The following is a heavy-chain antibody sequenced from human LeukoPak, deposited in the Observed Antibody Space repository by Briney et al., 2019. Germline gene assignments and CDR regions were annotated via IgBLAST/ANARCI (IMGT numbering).Heavy chain of an antibody. Sequence: PGGSLRLSCTASGFTFSNYWMSSIRQPPGKGLEWIGYIYYSGSTNYNPSLKSRVTISVDTSKNQFSLKLSSVTAADTAVYYCARHGLAAAGYYFDCWGQGTLVTVSS. D-gene: IGHD6-13*01. CDR2: IYYSGST. CDR3: ARHGLAAAGYYFDC. J-gene: IGHJ4*02. V-gene: IGHV4-59*08. CDR1: GFTFSNYW.